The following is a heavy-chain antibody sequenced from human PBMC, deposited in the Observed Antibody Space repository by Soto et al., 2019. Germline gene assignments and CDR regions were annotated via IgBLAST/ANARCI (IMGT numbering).Heavy chain of an antibody. Sequence: PSETLSLTCTVSGGSISSYYWSWIRQPAGEGLEWIGRIYTSGSTNYNPSLKSRVTLSVDTPKNQFSLNLSSVTAADTALYYCVRDAPYVSSGSDYWGQGTMVTVSS. D-gene: IGHD6-6*01. J-gene: IGHJ4*02. CDR3: VRDAPYVSSGSDY. CDR1: GGSISSYY. CDR2: IYTSGST. V-gene: IGHV4-4*07.